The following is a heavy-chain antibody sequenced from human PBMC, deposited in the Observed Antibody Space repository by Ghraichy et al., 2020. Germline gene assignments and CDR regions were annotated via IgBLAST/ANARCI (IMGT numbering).Heavy chain of an antibody. D-gene: IGHD2-21*02. CDR2: IYYSGST. Sequence: SETLSLTCTVSGGSISSYYWSWIRQPPGKGLEWIGYIYYSGSTNYNPSLKSRVTISVDTSKNQFSLKLSSVTAADTAVYYCATSYCGGDCYPSDAFDIWGQGTMVTVSS. CDR1: GGSISSYY. CDR3: ATSYCGGDCYPSDAFDI. J-gene: IGHJ3*02. V-gene: IGHV4-59*01.